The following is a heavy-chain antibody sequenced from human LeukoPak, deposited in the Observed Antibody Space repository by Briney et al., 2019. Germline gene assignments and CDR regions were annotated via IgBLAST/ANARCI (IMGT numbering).Heavy chain of an antibody. CDR1: GYTFTGYY. CDR2: MNPNSGGT. Sequence: GASVKVSCKASGYTFTGYYMHWVRQAPGQGLEWMGWMNPNSGGTNYAQKFQGRVTMTRDTSIRKAYMELSRLKSDDTALYYCARGAAAALLPYYYYFMDVWGKGTTVTVSS. CDR3: ARGAAAALLPYYYYFMDV. J-gene: IGHJ6*03. V-gene: IGHV1-2*02. D-gene: IGHD6-13*01.